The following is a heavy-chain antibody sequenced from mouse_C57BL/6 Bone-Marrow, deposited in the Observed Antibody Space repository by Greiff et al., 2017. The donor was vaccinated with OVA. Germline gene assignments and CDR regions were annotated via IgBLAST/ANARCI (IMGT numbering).Heavy chain of an antibody. J-gene: IGHJ2*01. CDR3: TTAQGTWVDY. D-gene: IGHD2-14*01. Sequence: DVKLQESGAELVRPGASVKLSCTASGFNITDYYMHWVKQRPEQGLEWIGRIDPEGGDTEYAPKFQGKATMTADTSSNTAYLQLSSLTSEDTAVYYCTTAQGTWVDYWGKGTTLTVSS. CDR2: IDPEGGDT. CDR1: GFNITDYY. V-gene: IGHV14-1*01.